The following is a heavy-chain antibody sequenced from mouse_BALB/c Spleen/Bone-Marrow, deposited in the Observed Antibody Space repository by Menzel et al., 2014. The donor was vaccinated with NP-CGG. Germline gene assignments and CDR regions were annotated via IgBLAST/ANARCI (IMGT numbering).Heavy chain of an antibody. D-gene: IGHD1-1*01. CDR2: INPSTGYT. J-gene: IGHJ4*01. V-gene: IGHV1-7*01. Sequence: QVQLQQSGAELAKPGASVKMSCKASGYTFTSYWMHWVKQRPGQGLEWIGYINPSTGYTEYNRKFKDKATLTADKPSSTAYMQLSSLTSEDSAVYYCARGTVVAYYYAMDYWGQGTSVTVSS. CDR1: GYTFTSYW. CDR3: ARGTVVAYYYAMDY.